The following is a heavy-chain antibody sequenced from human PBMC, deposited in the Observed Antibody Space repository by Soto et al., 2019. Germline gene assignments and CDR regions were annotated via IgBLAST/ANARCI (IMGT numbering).Heavy chain of an antibody. V-gene: IGHV3-23*01. CDR2: ISGSGGST. CDR1: GFTSSSYA. J-gene: IGHJ2*01. CDR3: AKDQQWLTTTDWYFDL. D-gene: IGHD6-19*01. Sequence: GXSLRLTCVASGFTSSSYAMSCVRQAPSKGLEWVSAISGSGGSTYYADSVKGRFTISRDNSKNTLYLQMNSLRAEDTAVYYCAKDQQWLTTTDWYFDLWGRGTLVTVSS.